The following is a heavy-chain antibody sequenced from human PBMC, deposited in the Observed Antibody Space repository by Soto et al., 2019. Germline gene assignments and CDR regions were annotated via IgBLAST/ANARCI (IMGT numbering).Heavy chain of an antibody. Sequence: GEPLKISCKDFGQSFTNSWTVWVSQMPGKGLGGMGTFYPDDPETRYSRPFQGQVTISANKTINPAYLQWSILNASDTAIYYCATTQSSATCKTFYYYMHVWGQGTTVTVSS. V-gene: IGHV5-51*01. J-gene: IGHJ6*02. CDR1: GQSFTNSW. D-gene: IGHD6-25*01. CDR2: FYPDDPET. CDR3: ATTQSSATCKTFYYYMHV.